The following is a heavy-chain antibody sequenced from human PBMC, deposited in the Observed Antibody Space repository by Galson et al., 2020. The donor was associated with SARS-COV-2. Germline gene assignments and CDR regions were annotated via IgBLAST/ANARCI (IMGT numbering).Heavy chain of an antibody. CDR3: ARDNGWLLLVSWYFDL. J-gene: IGHJ2*01. CDR1: GGSISSSSYY. V-gene: IGHV4-39*07. CDR2: IYYSGST. D-gene: IGHD3-22*01. Sequence: SETLSLTCTVSGGSISSSSYYWGWIRQPPGKGLEWIGSIYYSGSTYYNPSLKSRVTISVDTSKNQFSLKLSSVTAADTAVYYCARDNGWLLLVSWYFDLWGRGTLVTVSS.